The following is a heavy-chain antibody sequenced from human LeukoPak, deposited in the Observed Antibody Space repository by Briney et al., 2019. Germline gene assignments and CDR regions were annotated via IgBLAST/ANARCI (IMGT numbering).Heavy chain of an antibody. J-gene: IGHJ4*02. Sequence: ASVKVSCKASGYTFTSYYMHWVRQAPGQGLEWMGIINPSGGSTSYAQKFQGRVTMTRDTSTNTAYLEISSLTSDDTAVYYCARCSPGDSSNFYAVLQYWGQGTQVTVST. D-gene: IGHD3-22*01. V-gene: IGHV1-46*01. CDR1: GYTFTSYY. CDR2: INPSGGST. CDR3: ARCSPGDSSNFYAVLQY.